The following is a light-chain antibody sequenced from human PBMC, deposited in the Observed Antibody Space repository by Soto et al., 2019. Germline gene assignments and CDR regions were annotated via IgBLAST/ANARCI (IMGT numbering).Light chain of an antibody. V-gene: IGLV2-8*01. CDR1: SSGVGAYNY. J-gene: IGLJ1*01. CDR2: GVN. CDR3: SSYAGSKNWV. Sequence: QSVLTQAPSASGSPGQSVTISCTGASSGVGAYNYVSWYQQRPGQAPKVMLYGVNARPSGVPDRFSGSKSGNTASLTVSGLQAEDEADYYCSSYAGSKNWVFGTGSKLTVL.